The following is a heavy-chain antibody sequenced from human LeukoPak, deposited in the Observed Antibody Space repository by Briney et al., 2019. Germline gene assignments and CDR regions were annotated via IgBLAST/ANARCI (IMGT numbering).Heavy chain of an antibody. CDR1: GGSISSYY. CDR3: ARRRGAPLSYYYMDV. J-gene: IGHJ6*03. CDR2: IYYSGST. V-gene: IGHV4-59*01. D-gene: IGHD2-15*01. Sequence: SETLSLTCTVSGGSISSYYWSWIRQPPGKGLEWIGYIYYSGSTNYNPSLKSRVTISVDTSKNQFSLTLSSVTAADTAVYYCARRRGAPLSYYYMDVWGKGTTVTVSS.